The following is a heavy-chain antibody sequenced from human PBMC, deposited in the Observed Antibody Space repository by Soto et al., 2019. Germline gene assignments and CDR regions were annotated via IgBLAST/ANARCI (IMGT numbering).Heavy chain of an antibody. CDR2: ISDYNGNT. CDR1: GYTFTSYG. J-gene: IGHJ4*02. V-gene: IGHV1-18*01. CDR3: ARTLPPVAY. Sequence: QVKLVQSGAEVKKPGASVKVSCKASGYTFTSYGISWVRQAPGQGLEWMGWISDYNGNTKYAQKLQGRVTITTDTSTSTAYMQLRSLSSDDTAVYYCARTLPPVAYWGQGTLVTVSS.